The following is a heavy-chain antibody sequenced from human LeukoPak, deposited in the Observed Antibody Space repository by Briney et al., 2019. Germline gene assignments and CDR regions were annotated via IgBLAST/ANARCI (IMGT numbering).Heavy chain of an antibody. V-gene: IGHV4-39*01. Sequence: SETLSLTCTVSGGSISSNTYFWAWVRQPPGKGLEWIGTIYYSGSTYYNPSLNSRVTISVDTSKNQFSLKVTSVTAADTAVYYCARLAYCSGGSCHHDYWGQGTLVTVSS. CDR2: IYYSGST. CDR3: ARLAYCSGGSCHHDY. J-gene: IGHJ4*02. CDR1: GGSISSNTYF. D-gene: IGHD2-15*01.